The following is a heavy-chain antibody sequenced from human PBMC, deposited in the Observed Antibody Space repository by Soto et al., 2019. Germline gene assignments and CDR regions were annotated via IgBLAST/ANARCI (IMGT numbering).Heavy chain of an antibody. CDR2: ISGSGGST. CDR1: GFTFSSYA. V-gene: IGHV3-23*01. CDR3: VFSTVTTLDEFAAKMKKYYYYYYGMDV. Sequence: PGGSLRLSCAASGFTFSSYAMSWVRQAPGKGLEWVSAISGSGGSTYYADSVKGRFTISRDNSKNTLYLQMNSLRAEDTAVYYCVFSTVTTLDEFAAKMKKYYYYYYGMDVWGQGTTVTVSS. D-gene: IGHD4-17*01. J-gene: IGHJ6*02.